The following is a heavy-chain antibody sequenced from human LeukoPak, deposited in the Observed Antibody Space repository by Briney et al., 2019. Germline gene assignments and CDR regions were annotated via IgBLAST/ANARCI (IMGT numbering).Heavy chain of an antibody. CDR1: GYTFTSYD. CDR3: ARGRGVLGYYYYGMDV. J-gene: IGHJ6*02. V-gene: IGHV1-8*01. CDR2: MNPNSGNT. Sequence: ASVKVSCKASGYTFTSYDINWVRQATGQGLEWMGWMNPNSGNTGYAQKFQGRVTMTRNTSISTAYMELSSLRSEDTAVYYCARGRGVLGYYYYGMDVWGQGTTVTVSS. D-gene: IGHD3-10*01.